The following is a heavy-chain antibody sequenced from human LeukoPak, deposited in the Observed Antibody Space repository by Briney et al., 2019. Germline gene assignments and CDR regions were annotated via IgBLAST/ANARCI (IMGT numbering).Heavy chain of an antibody. CDR2: INPNSGGT. CDR3: ARGVVVPAAGYYYYMDV. V-gene: IGHV1-2*02. D-gene: IGHD2-2*01. CDR1: GYTFTGYY. Sequence: ASVKVSCKASGYTFTGYYMHWVRQAPGQGLEWMGWINPNSGGTNYAQKFQGRVTMTRDTSISTAYMELSRLRSDDTAVYYCARGVVVPAAGYYYYMDVWGKGTTVTVSS. J-gene: IGHJ6*03.